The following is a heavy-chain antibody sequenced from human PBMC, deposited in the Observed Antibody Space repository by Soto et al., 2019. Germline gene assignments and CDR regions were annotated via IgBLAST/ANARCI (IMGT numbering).Heavy chain of an antibody. Sequence: LRLSCAASGFTFSSYWMSWVRQAPGKGLEWVANIKQDGSEKYYVDSVKGRFTISRDNAKNSLYLQMNSLRAEDTAVYYCARWPHDSSGYYYPYFDYWGQGTLVTVSS. CDR2: IKQDGSEK. D-gene: IGHD3-22*01. CDR1: GFTFSSYW. J-gene: IGHJ4*02. V-gene: IGHV3-7*01. CDR3: ARWPHDSSGYYYPYFDY.